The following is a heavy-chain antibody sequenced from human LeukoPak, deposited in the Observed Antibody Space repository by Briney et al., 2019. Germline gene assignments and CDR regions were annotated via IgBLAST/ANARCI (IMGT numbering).Heavy chain of an antibody. CDR2: INSNRGGT. V-gene: IGHV1-2*02. D-gene: IGHD3-3*01. CDR3: ARDHGDDAFDI. Sequence: ASVKVSWKASGYTFTNYYIHWVRQAPGQGLEWMGWINSNRGGTNYAQKFQGRVTMTRDTSISTAYMELRSVRSDDTAVYYCARDHGDDAFDIWGPGTMVNVSS. CDR1: GYTFTNYY. J-gene: IGHJ3*02.